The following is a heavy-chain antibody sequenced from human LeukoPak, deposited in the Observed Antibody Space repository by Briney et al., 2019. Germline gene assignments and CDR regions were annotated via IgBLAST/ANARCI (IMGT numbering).Heavy chain of an antibody. CDR3: ARGTTYYYGSGSSYPGDY. J-gene: IGHJ4*02. CDR2: IYSGGST. CDR1: GFTVSSNY. Sequence: PGGSLRLSCAASGFTVSSNYMSWVRQAPGKGLEWVSVIYSGGSTYYADSVKGRFTISRDNSKNTLYLQMNSLRAEDTAVYYCARGTTYYYGSGSSYPGDYWGQGTLVTVSS. D-gene: IGHD3-10*01. V-gene: IGHV3-53*01.